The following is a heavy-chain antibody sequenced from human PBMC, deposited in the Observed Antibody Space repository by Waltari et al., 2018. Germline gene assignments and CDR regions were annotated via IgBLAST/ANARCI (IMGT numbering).Heavy chain of an antibody. V-gene: IGHV1-69*01. CDR1: GVTFTRYA. D-gene: IGHD6-19*01. CDR3: AGRPGIAVAGLYYFYY. J-gene: IGHJ4*02. Sequence: QVQLVQSGAEVKKPGSSVTVSCKASGVTFTRYAISWVRQAPGQGLEWMGGIIPIFGTANYAQKFQGIVTITADESTSTAYMELSSLRSEDTAVYYCAGRPGIAVAGLYYFYYWGQGTLVTVSS. CDR2: IIPIFGTA.